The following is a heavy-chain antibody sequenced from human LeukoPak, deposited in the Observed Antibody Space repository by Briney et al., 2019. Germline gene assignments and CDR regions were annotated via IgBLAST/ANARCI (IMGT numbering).Heavy chain of an antibody. D-gene: IGHD6-13*01. Sequence: PGGSLRLSCAASGFTFSSYAMSWVRQAPGKGLEWVSALSTRGISTYYADSVKGRFTISRDNSKNTLYLQMSSLRAEDTAVYYCTGYSSSWRGDNFDYWGQGTLVTVSS. V-gene: IGHV3-23*01. J-gene: IGHJ4*02. CDR2: LSTRGIST. CDR3: TGYSSSWRGDNFDY. CDR1: GFTFSSYA.